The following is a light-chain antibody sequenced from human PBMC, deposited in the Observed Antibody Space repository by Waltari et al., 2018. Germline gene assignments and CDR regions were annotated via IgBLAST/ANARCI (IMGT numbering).Light chain of an antibody. CDR2: AAS. CDR1: QSISSY. Sequence: DVQMTQSPSSLSASLGDRVTITCRAGQSISSYLNWYQHKPGMAPKLLIYAASTLQSGVPSRFSGSGSGTDFTLTISSLQPEDFATYYCQQSFSTLLTFGGGTKVEIK. V-gene: IGKV1-39*01. J-gene: IGKJ4*01. CDR3: QQSFSTLLT.